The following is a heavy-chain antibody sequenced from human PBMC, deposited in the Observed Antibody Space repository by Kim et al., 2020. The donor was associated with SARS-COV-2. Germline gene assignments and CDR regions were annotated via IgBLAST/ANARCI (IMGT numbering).Heavy chain of an antibody. CDR2: IYYSGST. V-gene: IGHV4-39*07. D-gene: IGHD3-10*01. CDR3: ARDLGIGFGELLYFDY. Sequence: SETLSLTCTVSGGSISSSSYYWGWIRQPPGKGLEWIGSIYYSGSTYYNPSLKSRVTISVDTSKNQFSLKLSSVTAADTAVYYCARDLGIGFGELLYFDY. CDR1: GGSISSSSYY. J-gene: IGHJ4*01.